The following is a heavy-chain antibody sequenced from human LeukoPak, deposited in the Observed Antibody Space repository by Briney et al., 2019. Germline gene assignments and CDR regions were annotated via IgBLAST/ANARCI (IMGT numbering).Heavy chain of an antibody. CDR3: ARVGSSGYFDC. CDR2: INYGGGAT. V-gene: IGHV3-64*02. J-gene: IGHJ4*02. Sequence: GGSLRLSCAVSGFTLSSFSMHWVRQAPGMGLEYVSAINYGGGATYYADSVKGRFTISRDNSQNTLYLQMGSLRAEDMAVYYCARVGSSGYFDCWGQGTLVTVSS. CDR1: GFTLSSFS. D-gene: IGHD6-19*01.